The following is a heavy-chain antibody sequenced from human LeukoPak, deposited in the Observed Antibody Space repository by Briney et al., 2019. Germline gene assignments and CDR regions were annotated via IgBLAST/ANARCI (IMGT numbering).Heavy chain of an antibody. V-gene: IGHV4-59*01. CDR2: IYYSGST. CDR3: ARGSPKILGYSSSWGDAFDI. Sequence: PSETLSLTCTVSGGPISSYYWSWLRQPPGKGLEWIGYIYYSGSTNYNPSLKSRVTISVDTSKNQFSLKLSSVTAADTAVYYCARGSPKILGYSSSWGDAFDIWGQGTMVTVSS. CDR1: GGPISSYY. D-gene: IGHD6-13*01. J-gene: IGHJ3*02.